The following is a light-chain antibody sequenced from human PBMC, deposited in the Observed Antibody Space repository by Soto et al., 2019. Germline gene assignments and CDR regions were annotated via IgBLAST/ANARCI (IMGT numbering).Light chain of an antibody. J-gene: IGLJ2*01. V-gene: IGLV1-40*01. CDR2: DTN. CDR1: YSNIGAGYD. Sequence: QSVLTQPPSVSGAPGQRVTISCTGTYSNIGAGYDVHWYQQLPGTAPKLLIYDTNNRPSGVPDRFSGSKSGTSASPAITGLQAEDEADYYCQSYDRSLNGPVVFGGGTKLTVL. CDR3: QSYDRSLNGPVV.